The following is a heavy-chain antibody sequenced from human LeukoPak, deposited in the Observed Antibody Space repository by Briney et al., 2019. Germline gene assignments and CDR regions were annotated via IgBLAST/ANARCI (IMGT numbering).Heavy chain of an antibody. CDR1: GFTFSNAW. J-gene: IGHJ4*02. Sequence: GGSLRLSCAASGFTFSNAWMSWVRQVPGKGLEWVGRIKSKADGGTTDYAAPVKGRFTISKDDSKNTLYLQMNSLKTEDTAVYYCTTVPYYYDNSGYYHGVFDYWGQGTLVTVSS. CDR2: IKSKADGGTT. D-gene: IGHD3-22*01. CDR3: TTVPYYYDNSGYYHGVFDY. V-gene: IGHV3-15*01.